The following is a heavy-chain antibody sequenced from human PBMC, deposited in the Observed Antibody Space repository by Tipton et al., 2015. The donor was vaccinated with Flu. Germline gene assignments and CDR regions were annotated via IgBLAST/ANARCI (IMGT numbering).Heavy chain of an antibody. D-gene: IGHD2-8*01. CDR1: GDSISNYY. J-gene: IGHJ4*02. V-gene: IGHV4-59*12. CDR2: ISHSGST. Sequence: TLSLTCAVSGDSISNYYWSWVRQPPGKGLEWIGYISHSGSTNYNPPLKSRVTMSLDTSKNQFSLKLNSVTAADTAVYYCARIGYFTTSGCRYFDPWGQGTLVTVSS. CDR3: ARIGYFTTSGCRYFDP.